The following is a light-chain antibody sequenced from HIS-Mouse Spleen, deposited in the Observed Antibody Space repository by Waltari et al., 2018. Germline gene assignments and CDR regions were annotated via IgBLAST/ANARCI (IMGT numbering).Light chain of an antibody. CDR2: EDS. CDR1: ALPKKY. V-gene: IGLV3-10*01. Sequence: SYELTQPPSVSVSPGQTARITCSGDALPKKYAYCNQQKSGQAPVLVIYEDSKRPSGTPERFSGSSSGTMATLTISGAQVEDEADYYCYSTDSSGNHRVFGGGTKLTVL. J-gene: IGLJ2*01. CDR3: YSTDSSGNHRV.